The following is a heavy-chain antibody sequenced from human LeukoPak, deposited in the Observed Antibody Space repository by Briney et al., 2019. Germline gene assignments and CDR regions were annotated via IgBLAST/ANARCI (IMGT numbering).Heavy chain of an antibody. Sequence: KPSETLSLTCAVSGYSISSGYYWGWIRQPPGKGLEWIGSIYHSGSTYYNPSLKSRVTISVDTSKNQFSLKLSSVTAADTAVYYCASTNGYSYGSLYDYWGQGTLVTVSS. D-gene: IGHD5-18*01. CDR2: IYHSGST. J-gene: IGHJ4*02. CDR3: ASTNGYSYGSLYDY. CDR1: GYSISSGYY. V-gene: IGHV4-38-2*01.